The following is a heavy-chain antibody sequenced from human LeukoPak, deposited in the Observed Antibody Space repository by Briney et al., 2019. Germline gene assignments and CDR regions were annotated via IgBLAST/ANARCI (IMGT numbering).Heavy chain of an antibody. J-gene: IGHJ4*02. CDR2: ISYTGST. CDR3: ARGGDIVSTPFDY. V-gene: IGHV4-59*08. D-gene: IGHD5/OR15-5a*01. CDR1: GGSISSYY. Sequence: SETLSLTCTVSGGSISSYYWSWIRQPPGKGLEWIGYISYTGSTNYNPSLKSRVAISVDTSKNQFSLKLSSVTVADTAVYYCARGGDIVSTPFDYWGQGTLVTVSS.